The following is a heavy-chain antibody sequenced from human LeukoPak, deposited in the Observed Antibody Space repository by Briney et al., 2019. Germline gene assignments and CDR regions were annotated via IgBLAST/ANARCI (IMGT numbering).Heavy chain of an antibody. CDR3: ARYDDSSGYYPNDAFDI. J-gene: IGHJ3*02. CDR2: IYYSGST. V-gene: IGHV4-59*01. D-gene: IGHD3-22*01. Sequence: SETLSPTCTVSGGSISSYYWSWIRQPPGKGLEWIGYIYYSGSTNYNPSLKSRVTISVDTSKNQFSLKLSSVTAADTAVYYCARYDDSSGYYPNDAFDIWGQGTMVTVSS. CDR1: GGSISSYY.